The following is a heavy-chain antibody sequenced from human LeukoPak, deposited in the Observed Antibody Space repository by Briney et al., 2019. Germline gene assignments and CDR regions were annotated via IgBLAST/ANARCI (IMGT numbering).Heavy chain of an antibody. D-gene: IGHD3-22*01. CDR2: ISSRSSTI. CDR3: ARDFYYYDSSGYRYYYYYMDV. CDR1: GFTFSSYS. Sequence: GGSLRLSCAASGFTFSSYSMNWVRQAPGKGLEWVSYISSRSSTIYYADSVKGRFTISRDNAKNSLYLQMNSLRAEDTAVYYCARDFYYYDSSGYRYYYYYMDVWGKGTTVTVSS. J-gene: IGHJ6*03. V-gene: IGHV3-48*04.